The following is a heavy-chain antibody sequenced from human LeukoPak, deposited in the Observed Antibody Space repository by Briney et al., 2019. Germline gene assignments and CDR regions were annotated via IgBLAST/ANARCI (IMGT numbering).Heavy chain of an antibody. V-gene: IGHV3-74*01. D-gene: IGHD3-10*01. CDR2: VNTDGDST. CDR1: GFDFSDYW. J-gene: IGHJ3*02. CDR3: ARTRGNAFDI. Sequence: GGSLRLSCAASGFDFSDYWMHWVRQAPAKGPVWVSRVNTDGDSTIYADFVEGRFTIARDNAKNTLYLRMRTLRAEDTAVYYCARTRGNAFDIWGLGTLVTVSS.